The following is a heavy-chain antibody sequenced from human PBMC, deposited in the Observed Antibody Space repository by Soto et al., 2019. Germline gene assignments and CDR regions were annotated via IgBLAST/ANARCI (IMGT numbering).Heavy chain of an antibody. D-gene: IGHD5-12*01. Sequence: GGSLRLSCAASGFTFSDYYMSWIRQAPGKGLEWVSYISSSGSTIYYADSVKGRFTISRDNAKNSLYLQMNSLRAEDTAVYYCASLGSGYDSGVHYYYYMDVWGKGTTVTVSS. V-gene: IGHV3-11*01. J-gene: IGHJ6*03. CDR2: ISSSGSTI. CDR1: GFTFSDYY. CDR3: ASLGSGYDSGVHYYYYMDV.